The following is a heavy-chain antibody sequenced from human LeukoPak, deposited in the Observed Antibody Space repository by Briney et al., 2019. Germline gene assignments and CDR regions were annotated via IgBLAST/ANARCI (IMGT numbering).Heavy chain of an antibody. CDR1: GGSISSSSYY. Sequence: PSETLSLTCTVSGGSISSSSYYWNWIRQPPGKGLEWIGFAYYSGNTDSYPSLKSRVTISVDTSKNQFSLKLSSVTAADTAVYYCARGFTTFQWLDLWGRGTLVTVSS. CDR2: AYYSGNT. CDR3: ARGFTTFQWLDL. D-gene: IGHD3-9*01. J-gene: IGHJ2*01. V-gene: IGHV4-61*05.